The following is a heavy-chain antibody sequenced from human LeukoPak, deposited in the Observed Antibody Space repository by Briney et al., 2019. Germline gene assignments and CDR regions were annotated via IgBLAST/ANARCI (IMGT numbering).Heavy chain of an antibody. CDR1: GGSISSYY. CDR2: IYYSGST. V-gene: IGHV4-59*01. Sequence: SETLSLTCTVSGGSISSYYWSWIRQPPGKGLEWIGYIYYSGSTNYNPSLKSRVTISVDTSKNQISLKLSSVTAADTAVYYCARARYYYDSSGYNGAFDIWGQGTMVTVSS. D-gene: IGHD3-22*01. J-gene: IGHJ3*02. CDR3: ARARYYYDSSGYNGAFDI.